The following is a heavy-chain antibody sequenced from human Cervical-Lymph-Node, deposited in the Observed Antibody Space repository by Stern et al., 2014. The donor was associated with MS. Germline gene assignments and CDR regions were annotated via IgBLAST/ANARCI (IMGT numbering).Heavy chain of an antibody. CDR1: GFIFSIYG. D-gene: IGHD6-19*01. Sequence: VQLVQSGGGVVQPGRSMRLSCAASGFIFSIYGMHWVRQAPGKGLEWVAMISYDGNNQYYGDSVKGRFTVSRDNSRDTVDLQINSLRPEDTAVYYCAKGPAVAGEFDSWGQGTQVIVSS. CDR2: ISYDGNNQ. CDR3: AKGPAVAGEFDS. J-gene: IGHJ4*02. V-gene: IGHV3-30*18.